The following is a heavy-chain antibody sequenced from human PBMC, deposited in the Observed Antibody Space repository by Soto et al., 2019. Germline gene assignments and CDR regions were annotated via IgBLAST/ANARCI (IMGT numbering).Heavy chain of an antibody. V-gene: IGHV3-15*07. CDR3: ATVPYNGGPT. CDR1: RFNFSAAW. CDR2: FKPKSEGETA. J-gene: IGHJ4*02. Sequence: EMQLVQSGGGLVKPGGSLRLSCVASRFNFSAAWLNWIRQAPGKGLEWVGRFKPKSEGETADYTAPGRGKFTISRDDSQNTLQLQMHSLKTEDTAVYYCATVPYNGGPTWGLGVLVTVSS. D-gene: IGHD1-26*01.